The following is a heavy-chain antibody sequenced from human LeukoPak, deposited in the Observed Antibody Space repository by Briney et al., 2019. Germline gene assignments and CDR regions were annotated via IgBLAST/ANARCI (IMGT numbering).Heavy chain of an antibody. V-gene: IGHV3-23*01. J-gene: IGHJ4*02. D-gene: IGHD2-2*02. CDR3: VKEDQYCGSTGCYTVGFDY. Sequence: GGSLRLSCAASAFTFNNYAMGWVRQAPGKGLEWVSAISGSGGNTYYADSVKGRFTISRDNSKNTLYLQMNSLRAEGTAIYYCVKEDQYCGSTGCYTVGFDYWGQGTLVTVSS. CDR1: AFTFNNYA. CDR2: ISGSGGNT.